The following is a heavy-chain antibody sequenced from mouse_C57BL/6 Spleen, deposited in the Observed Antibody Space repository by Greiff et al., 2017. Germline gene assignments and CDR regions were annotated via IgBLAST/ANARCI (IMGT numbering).Heavy chain of an antibody. V-gene: IGHV1-4*01. D-gene: IGHD2-10*01. J-gene: IGHJ4*01. Sequence: QVQLKESGAELARPGASVKMSCKASGYTFTSYTMHWVKQRPGQGLEWIVYINPSSGYTKYNQKFKDKATLTADKSSSTAYMQLSSLTSEDSAVYYCARKGLQAMDYWGQGTSVTVSS. CDR2: INPSSGYT. CDR3: ARKGLQAMDY. CDR1: GYTFTSYT.